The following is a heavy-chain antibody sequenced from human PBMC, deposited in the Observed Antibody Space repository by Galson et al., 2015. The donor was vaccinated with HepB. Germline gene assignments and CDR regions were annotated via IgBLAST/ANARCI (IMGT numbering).Heavy chain of an antibody. Sequence: SVKVSCKASGYSLTSHDINWVRQAPGQGLEWMAWMSLSSDKTAYEQKFHGRVTVTRDPSIDTVYMELSSLTSEDTAVYYCARLDYGSGSRVWGQGTLVIVSS. D-gene: IGHD3-10*01. V-gene: IGHV1-8*01. CDR2: MSLSSDKT. CDR3: ARLDYGSGSRV. CDR1: GYSLTSHD. J-gene: IGHJ4*02.